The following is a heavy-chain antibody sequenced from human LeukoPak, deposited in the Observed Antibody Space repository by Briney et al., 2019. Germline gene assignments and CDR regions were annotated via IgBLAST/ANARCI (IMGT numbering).Heavy chain of an antibody. J-gene: IGHJ4*02. CDR2: INGDETST. CDR1: GFTFSSHW. Sequence: GGSLRLSCAASGFTFSSHWMHWARQAPGKGLVWVSRINGDETSTAYEDSVKGRFTIPRDNSKNMMYLQMNSLRAEDTAVYYCARDSSGWSKNYWGQGTLVIVSS. V-gene: IGHV3-74*01. CDR3: ARDSSGWSKNY. D-gene: IGHD6-19*01.